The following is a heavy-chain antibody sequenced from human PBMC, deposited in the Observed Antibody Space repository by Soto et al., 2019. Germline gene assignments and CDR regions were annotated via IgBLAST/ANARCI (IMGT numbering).Heavy chain of an antibody. CDR3: ARERGITMIVVVRTGGMDV. D-gene: IGHD3-22*01. V-gene: IGHV3-30-3*01. J-gene: IGHJ6*02. CDR1: GFTFSSYA. Sequence: PGGSLRLSCAASGFTFSSYAIHWVRQAPGKGLEWVAVISYDGSNKYYADSVKGRFTISRDNSKNTLYLQMNSLRAEDTAVYYCARERGITMIVVVRTGGMDVWGQGTTVTVSS. CDR2: ISYDGSNK.